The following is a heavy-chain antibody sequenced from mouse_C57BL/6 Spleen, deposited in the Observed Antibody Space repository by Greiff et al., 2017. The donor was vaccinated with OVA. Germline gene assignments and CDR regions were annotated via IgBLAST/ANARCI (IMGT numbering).Heavy chain of an antibody. CDR2: INPNNGGT. J-gene: IGHJ3*01. Sequence: VQLQQSGPELVKPGASVKISCKASGYTFTDYYMNWVKQSHGKSLEWIGDINPNNGGTSYNQKFKGKATLTVDKSSSTAYMELRSLTSEDSAVYYCTRRGYGVRDWGQGTLVTVSA. CDR3: TRRGYGVRD. CDR1: GYTFTDYY. D-gene: IGHD2-10*02. V-gene: IGHV1-26*01.